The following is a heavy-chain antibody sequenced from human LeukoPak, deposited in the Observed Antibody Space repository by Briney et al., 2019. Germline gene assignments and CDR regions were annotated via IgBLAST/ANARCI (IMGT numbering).Heavy chain of an antibody. CDR2: IRSKAYGGTT. Sequence: PGGSLRLSCTASGFTFGDYAMSWVRQAPGKGLEWVGLIRSKAYGGTTEYAASVKGRFTISRDDSKSIAYLQMNSLKTEDTAVYYCTRVPGVYDILTGYYSAGWFDPWGQGTLVTVSS. D-gene: IGHD3-9*01. J-gene: IGHJ5*02. CDR1: GFTFGDYA. V-gene: IGHV3-49*04. CDR3: TRVPGVYDILTGYYSAGWFDP.